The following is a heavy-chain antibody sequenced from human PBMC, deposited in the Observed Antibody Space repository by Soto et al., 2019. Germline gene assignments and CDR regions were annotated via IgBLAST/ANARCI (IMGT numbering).Heavy chain of an antibody. Sequence: ASVKVSCKASGYTFTSYYMHWVRQAPGQGLEWMGIINPSGGSTSYAQKFQGRVTMARDTSTSTVYMELSSLRSEDTAVYYCARGPRSPTYYYDSSGLSSGFDPWGQGTLVTVSS. CDR2: INPSGGST. CDR1: GYTFTSYY. J-gene: IGHJ5*02. D-gene: IGHD3-22*01. CDR3: ARGPRSPTYYYDSSGLSSGFDP. V-gene: IGHV1-46*01.